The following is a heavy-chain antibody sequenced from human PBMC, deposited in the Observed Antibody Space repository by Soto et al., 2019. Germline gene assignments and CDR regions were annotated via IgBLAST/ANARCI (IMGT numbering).Heavy chain of an antibody. D-gene: IGHD3-22*01. CDR3: ARPLHYYDGSGYSAY. V-gene: IGHV3-21*01. Sequence: EVQLVESGGGLVKPGGSLRLSCAASGFTFSSYAMNWVRQAPGKGLEWVSSISSSSTYIYYADSVKGRFTISRGNAKNSRYLQMNSLYAEDTAVYYCARPLHYYDGSGYSAYWGQGTLVTVSS. CDR1: GFTFSSYA. J-gene: IGHJ4*02. CDR2: ISSSSTYI.